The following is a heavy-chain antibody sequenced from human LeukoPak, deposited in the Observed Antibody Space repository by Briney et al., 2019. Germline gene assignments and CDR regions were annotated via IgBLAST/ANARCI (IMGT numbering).Heavy chain of an antibody. Sequence: GGSLRLSCAASGFTFSSHAMSWVRQAPGKGLEWVSGISGSAGYTNYAVSVKGRFTISRDNSRNTLFLQMNSLRVEDTAVYYCAKDRIDSGSYYYIDDWGQGTLVTVSS. CDR2: ISGSAGYT. CDR1: GFTFSSHA. CDR3: AKDRIDSGSYYYIDD. V-gene: IGHV3-23*01. J-gene: IGHJ4*02. D-gene: IGHD3-10*01.